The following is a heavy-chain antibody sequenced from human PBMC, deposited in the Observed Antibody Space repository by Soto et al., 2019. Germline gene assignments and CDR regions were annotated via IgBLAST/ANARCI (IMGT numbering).Heavy chain of an antibody. D-gene: IGHD2-15*01. CDR2: VSGSGDTT. CDR1: GFTFSSYA. Sequence: GGSLRLSCAASGFTFSSYAMTWVRQTPGKGLEWVSVVSGSGDTTYYAGSVKGRFTISRDNSKNTLYLQMNSLRAEDTALYYCAKGRSIGCCDALDFWGQGTLVTVSS. V-gene: IGHV3-23*01. CDR3: AKGRSIGCCDALDF. J-gene: IGHJ4*02.